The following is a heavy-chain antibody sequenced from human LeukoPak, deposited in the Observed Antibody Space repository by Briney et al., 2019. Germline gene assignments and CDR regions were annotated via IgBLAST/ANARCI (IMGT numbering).Heavy chain of an antibody. Sequence: GGSLRLSCVASGFTFNVHGMSWVRQAPGEGLEWVSSVGGGPDIHYADSVKGRFTASRDDSKNTVYLQMNSLRADDTAVYYCAKGATPHNGIWDNFDHWGQGTPVTVSA. J-gene: IGHJ4*02. CDR2: VGGGPDI. CDR1: GFTFNVHG. D-gene: IGHD1-26*01. V-gene: IGHV3-23*01. CDR3: AKGATPHNGIWDNFDH.